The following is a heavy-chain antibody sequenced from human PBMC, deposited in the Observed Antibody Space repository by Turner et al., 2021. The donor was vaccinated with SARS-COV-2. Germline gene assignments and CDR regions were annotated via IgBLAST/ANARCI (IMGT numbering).Heavy chain of an antibody. Sequence: EVQLVETGGGLIQPGGSLRLSCAASGFTVSSNYMSWVRQAPGKGLEWVSVISSGGNTYYADSVKGRFTISRDNSKNNLYLQMNSLRAEDTAVYYCARGGEFQLLHYYGMDVWGQGTTVTVSS. CDR2: ISSGGNT. D-gene: IGHD2-2*01. J-gene: IGHJ6*02. CDR1: GFTVSSNY. CDR3: ARGGEFQLLHYYGMDV. V-gene: IGHV3-53*02.